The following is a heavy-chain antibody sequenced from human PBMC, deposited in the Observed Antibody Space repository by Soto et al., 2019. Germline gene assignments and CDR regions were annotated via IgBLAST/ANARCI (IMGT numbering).Heavy chain of an antibody. CDR1: GGSISSYY. D-gene: IGHD3-16*01. Sequence: SETLSLTCTVSGGSISSYYWSWIRQPPGKGLEWIGYIYYSGSTNYNPSLKSRVTISVDTSKNQFSLKLSSVTAADAAVSGLAWFGGGEDVGWSDYYYGMDVWGQGTTVTVSS. V-gene: IGHV4-59*01. CDR2: IYYSGST. CDR3: AWFGGGEDVGWSDYYYGMDV. J-gene: IGHJ6*02.